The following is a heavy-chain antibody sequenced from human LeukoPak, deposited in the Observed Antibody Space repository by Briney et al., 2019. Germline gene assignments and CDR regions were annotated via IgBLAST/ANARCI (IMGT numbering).Heavy chain of an antibody. D-gene: IGHD3-22*01. V-gene: IGHV1-3*01. CDR1: GYTFTSYA. CDR2: INAGNGNT. CDR3: ARDLDSSGYYRDAFDI. J-gene: IGHJ3*02. Sequence: GASVKVPCKASGYTFTSYAMHWVRQAPGQRLEWMGWINAGNGNTKYSQKFQGRVTITRDTSASTAYMELSSLRSEDTAVYYCARDLDSSGYYRDAFDIWGQGTMVTVSS.